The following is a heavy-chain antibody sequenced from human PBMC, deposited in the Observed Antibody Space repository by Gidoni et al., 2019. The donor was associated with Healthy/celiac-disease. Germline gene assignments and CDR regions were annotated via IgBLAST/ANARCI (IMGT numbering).Heavy chain of an antibody. CDR3: ARVKTIFGVVTRYNWFDP. Sequence: QVQLQQWGAGLLKPSETLSLTCAVYGGSSSGYFWSWIRQPPGQGLEWIGEINHSGSTNYNPPLKCRVTISVDTSKNQFSLKLSSVTAVDTAVYYCARVKTIFGVVTRYNWFDPWGQGTLVTVSS. J-gene: IGHJ5*02. CDR2: INHSGST. V-gene: IGHV4-34*01. D-gene: IGHD3-3*01. CDR1: GGSSSGYF.